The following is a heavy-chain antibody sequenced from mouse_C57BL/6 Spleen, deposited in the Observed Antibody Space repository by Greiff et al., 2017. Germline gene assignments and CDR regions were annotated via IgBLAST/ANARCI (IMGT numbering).Heavy chain of an antibody. CDR2: ISSGGSYT. J-gene: IGHJ3*01. D-gene: IGHD2-4*01. CDR1: GFTFSSYG. V-gene: IGHV5-6*02. CDR3: ARHEYYDYDEAWFAY. Sequence: DVKLVESGGDLVKPGGSLKLSCAASGFTFSSYGMSWVRQTPDKRLEWVATISSGGSYTYYPDSVKGRFTISRDNAKNTRYLQMSSLKSEDTAMYYCARHEYYDYDEAWFAYWGQGTLVTVSA.